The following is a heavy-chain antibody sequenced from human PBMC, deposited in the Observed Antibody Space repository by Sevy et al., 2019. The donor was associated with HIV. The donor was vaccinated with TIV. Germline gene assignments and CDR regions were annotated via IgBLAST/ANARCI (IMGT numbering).Heavy chain of an antibody. CDR3: AKYPYGNIWGTHRYLDY. Sequence: GGSLRLSCAVSGFTFSTSAMAWVRQAPGRGLEWVAFISESGSSTYYADSGKGRCTISRDNSNNTLNLQMNSLRAEDTAIFYCAKYPYGNIWGTHRYLDYWGQGTLVTVSS. J-gene: IGHJ4*02. CDR1: GFTFSTSA. CDR2: ISESGSST. D-gene: IGHD3-16*02. V-gene: IGHV3-23*01.